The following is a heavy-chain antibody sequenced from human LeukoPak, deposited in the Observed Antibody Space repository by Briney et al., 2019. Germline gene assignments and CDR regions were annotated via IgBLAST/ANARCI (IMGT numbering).Heavy chain of an antibody. CDR2: ISSSSSTI. V-gene: IGHV3-48*01. Sequence: PGGSLRLSCAASGLTFSTYAMSWVRQAPGKGLEWVSYISSSSSTIYYADSVKGRFTISRDNAKNSLYLQMNSLRAEDTAVYYCARWQAAAGTFVIWGQGTLVTVSS. J-gene: IGHJ4*02. CDR1: GLTFSTYA. CDR3: ARWQAAAGTFVI. D-gene: IGHD6-13*01.